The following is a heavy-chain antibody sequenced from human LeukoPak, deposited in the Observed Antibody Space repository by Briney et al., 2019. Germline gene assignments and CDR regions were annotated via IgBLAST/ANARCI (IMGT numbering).Heavy chain of an antibody. V-gene: IGHV4-34*01. J-gene: IGHJ2*01. CDR3: AREQYDYVWGSYRSHWYFDL. CDR2: INHNGST. CDR1: GDTFSGYY. D-gene: IGHD3-16*02. Sequence: PSETLSLTCAASGDTFSGYYRSWIRQPPGKGLEWIGEINHNGSTTYNPSPKSRSTISVDTSKNHFSLRLSSVTAADTAVYYCAREQYDYVWGSYRSHWYFDLWGRGTLVTVSS.